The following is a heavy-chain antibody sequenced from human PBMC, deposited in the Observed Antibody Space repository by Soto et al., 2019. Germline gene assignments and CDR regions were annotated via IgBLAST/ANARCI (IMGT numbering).Heavy chain of an antibody. V-gene: IGHV3-49*04. D-gene: IGHD3-10*01. CDR3: TRVGDRGFFPSSLDP. J-gene: IGHJ5*02. CDR1: GFTFGDYA. CDR2: IRSKAYGGTT. Sequence: GSLRLSCTASGFTFGDYAMSWVRQAPGKGLEWVGFIRSKAYGGTTEYAASVKGRFTISRDDSKSIAYPQMNSLKTEDTAVYYCTRVGDRGFFPSSLDPWGQGTLVTVSS.